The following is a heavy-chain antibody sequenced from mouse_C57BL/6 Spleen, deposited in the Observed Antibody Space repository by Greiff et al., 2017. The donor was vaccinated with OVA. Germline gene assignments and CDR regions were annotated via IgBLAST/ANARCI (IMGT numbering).Heavy chain of an antibody. J-gene: IGHJ2*01. CDR3: ARGEAYYGYFDY. V-gene: IGHV1-55*01. CDR2: IYPGSGST. Sequence: VQLQQPGAELVKPGASVKMSCKASGYTFTSYWITWVKQRPGQGLEWIGDIYPGSGSTNYNEKFKSKATLTVDTSSSTAYMQLSSLTSEDSAVYYCARGEAYYGYFDYWGQGTTLTVSS. D-gene: IGHD1-1*01. CDR1: GYTFTSYW.